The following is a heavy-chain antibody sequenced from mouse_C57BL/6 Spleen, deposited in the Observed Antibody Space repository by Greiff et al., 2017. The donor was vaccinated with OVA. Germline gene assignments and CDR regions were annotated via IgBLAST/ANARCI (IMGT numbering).Heavy chain of an antibody. V-gene: IGHV1-82*01. CDR3: ARGGTYGNYGFDY. J-gene: IGHJ2*01. CDR2: IYPGDGDT. D-gene: IGHD2-1*01. CDR1: GYAFSSSW. Sequence: QVQLQQSGPELVKPGASVKISCKASGYAFSSSWMNWVKQRPGKGLEWIGRIYPGDGDTNYNGKFKGKATLTADKSSSTAYMQLSSLTSEDSAVYFCARGGTYGNYGFDYWGQGTTLTVSS.